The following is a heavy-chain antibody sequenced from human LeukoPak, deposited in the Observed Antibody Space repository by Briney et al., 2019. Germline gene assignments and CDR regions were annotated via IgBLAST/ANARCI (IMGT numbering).Heavy chain of an antibody. Sequence: ASVKVSCKVSGYTFTSFYMHWVRQAPGQGLEWMGIINPSGGGTSYAQKLQGRVTMTRDTSTSAVYMELGSLKSEDTAVYYCGREPPRSGSFDIWGQGTMVTVSS. CDR3: GREPPRSGSFDI. J-gene: IGHJ3*02. CDR2: INPSGGGT. V-gene: IGHV1-46*01. D-gene: IGHD3-10*01. CDR1: GYTFTSFY.